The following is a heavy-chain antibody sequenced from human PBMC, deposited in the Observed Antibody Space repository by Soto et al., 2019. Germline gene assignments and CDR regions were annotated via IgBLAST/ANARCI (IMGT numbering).Heavy chain of an antibody. CDR1: GFNFGNFG. Sequence: PGGSLSLSCVASGFNFGNFGMHWVRQAPGKGLEWLTVISNDENIKQDPVRGRFAIARDNSKNTLYLHLTSLRAEDTAIYYCARGLRGVLDYWGQGTLVTVSS. CDR3: ARGLRGVLDY. D-gene: IGHD5-12*01. V-gene: IGHV3-33*01. J-gene: IGHJ4*02. CDR2: ISNDENIK.